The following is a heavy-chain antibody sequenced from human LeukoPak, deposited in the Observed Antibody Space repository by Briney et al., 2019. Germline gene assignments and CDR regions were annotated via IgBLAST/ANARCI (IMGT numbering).Heavy chain of an antibody. CDR2: INPHSGGT. CDR3: ARDVGEYCSSTNCYASHY. J-gene: IGHJ4*02. Sequence: ASVKVSCKASGFTFTGYYIHWVRQAPGQGLEWMGWINPHSGGTNYAQKFQGGVTMTRDTSITTAYMELSSLRSDDTAVYYCARDVGEYCSSTNCYASHYWGQGTLVTVSS. V-gene: IGHV1-2*02. D-gene: IGHD2-2*01. CDR1: GFTFTGYY.